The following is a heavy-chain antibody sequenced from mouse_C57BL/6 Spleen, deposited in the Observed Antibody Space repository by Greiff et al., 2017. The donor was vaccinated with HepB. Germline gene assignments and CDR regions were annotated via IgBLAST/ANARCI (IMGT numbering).Heavy chain of an antibody. CDR1: GFTFTSYW. J-gene: IGHJ4*01. D-gene: IGHD1-1*01. CDR2: IYPGSGST. Sequence: QVQLQQPGAELVKPGASVKMSCKASGFTFTSYWITWVKQRPGQGLEWIGDIYPGSGSTNYNEKFKSKATLTVDTSSSTAYMQLSSLTSEDSAVYYCTTDGSSPRAMDYWGQGTSVTVSS. V-gene: IGHV1-55*01. CDR3: TTDGSSPRAMDY.